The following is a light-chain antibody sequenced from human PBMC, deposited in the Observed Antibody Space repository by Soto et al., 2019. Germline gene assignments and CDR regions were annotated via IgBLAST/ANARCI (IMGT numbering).Light chain of an antibody. CDR2: AAS. V-gene: IGKV3-20*01. CDR1: QSVSSNY. J-gene: IGKJ1*01. Sequence: EIVLTQSPGTLSLSPGERASLSCRASQSVSSNYLAWYQQKSGQAPRLLIYAASARAGGIPDRFRGSGSGTDFTLTISRLEPEDFAMYYCQQYHNSPRTFGQGTKVEIK. CDR3: QQYHNSPRT.